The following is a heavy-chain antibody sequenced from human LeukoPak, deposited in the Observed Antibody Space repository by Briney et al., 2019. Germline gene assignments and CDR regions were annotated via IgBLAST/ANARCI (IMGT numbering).Heavy chain of an antibody. J-gene: IGHJ4*02. Sequence: ASVKVSCKASGGTLNSSGFSRVRQAPGQGLEWMGGIIPIFHSAKYAHKFQGRVTITTDESTTTSYMELSSLRSEDTAMYYCATVAGSRYFDYWGQGTLVTVSS. CDR3: ATVAGSRYFDY. V-gene: IGHV1-69*05. CDR1: GGTLNSSG. D-gene: IGHD3-10*01. CDR2: IIPIFHSA.